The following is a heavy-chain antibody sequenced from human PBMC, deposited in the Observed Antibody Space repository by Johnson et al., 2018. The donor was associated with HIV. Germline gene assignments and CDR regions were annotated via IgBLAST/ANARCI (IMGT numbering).Heavy chain of an antibody. Sequence: QVQLVESGGGVVQPGRSLRLPCAASGFTFSTYDMHWVRQAPGKGLEWVAVISYDGANKYYADSVKGRFTISRDNSKNTLYLQMNSLTTEDTAVYYCARVLESKVAAGSWAFDIWGQGTMVTVSS. CDR2: ISYDGANK. J-gene: IGHJ3*02. V-gene: IGHV3-30-3*01. D-gene: IGHD6-13*01. CDR3: ARVLESKVAAGSWAFDI. CDR1: GFTFSTYD.